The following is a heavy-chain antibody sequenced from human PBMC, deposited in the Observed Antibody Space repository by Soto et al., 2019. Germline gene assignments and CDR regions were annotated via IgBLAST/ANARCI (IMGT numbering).Heavy chain of an antibody. J-gene: IGHJ4*02. Sequence: GGSLRLSCAASGFTFSSYAMSWVRQAPGKGLEWVSAISGSGGSTYYADSVKGRFTISRDKSKNTLYLQMNSLIAKDRAVYYCAKDESTDYDYIWGSYRPHDFDYWGQGTLVTVSS. CDR2: ISGSGGST. CDR1: GFTFSSYA. V-gene: IGHV3-23*01. CDR3: AKDESTDYDYIWGSYRPHDFDY. D-gene: IGHD3-16*02.